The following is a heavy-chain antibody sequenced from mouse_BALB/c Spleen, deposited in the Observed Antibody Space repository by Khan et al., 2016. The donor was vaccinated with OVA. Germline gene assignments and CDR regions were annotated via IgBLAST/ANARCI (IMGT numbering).Heavy chain of an antibody. D-gene: IGHD1-1*01. CDR3: ARDHYGSSYDYAMDY. V-gene: IGHV2-9*02. Sequence: VQLQESGPGLVAPSQSLSITCTVSGFSLTSYSVHWVRQPPGKGLEWLGIIGTGGSTNYNSALMSRLSINKDNSKSQVFLKMNSLQTDDTAMYYCARDHYGSSYDYAMDYWGQGTSVTVSS. J-gene: IGHJ4*01. CDR2: IGTGGST. CDR1: GFSLTSYS.